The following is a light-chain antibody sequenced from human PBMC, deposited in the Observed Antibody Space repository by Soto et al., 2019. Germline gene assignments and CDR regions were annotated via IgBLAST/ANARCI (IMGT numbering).Light chain of an antibody. CDR2: GAT. V-gene: IGKV3-20*01. CDR3: QQYGSSPPVT. Sequence: EIVLTQSPGTLSLSPGERATLSCRASHSVSSSYLAWYQQKPGQAPRLLIYGATGRATGIPDRFSGSGSGTDFTLTISRREPEDFAVYYCQQYGSSPPVTFGQGTRLEIK. CDR1: HSVSSSY. J-gene: IGKJ5*01.